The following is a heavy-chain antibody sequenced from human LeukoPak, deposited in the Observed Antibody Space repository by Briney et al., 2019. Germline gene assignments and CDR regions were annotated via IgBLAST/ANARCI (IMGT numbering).Heavy chain of an antibody. V-gene: IGHV3-48*02. J-gene: IGHJ4*02. CDR1: GFSFGTYR. CDR3: ARGYYYGSGRELDY. Sequence: QAGGSLRLSCAASGFSFGTYRMNWVRQAPGKGLEWVSYISDSSSTIYYAGSVKGRFTISKDNAKNSLFLQMNSLRDEDTAVYYCARGYYYGSGRELDYWGQGTLVTVSS. CDR2: ISDSSSTI. D-gene: IGHD3-10*01.